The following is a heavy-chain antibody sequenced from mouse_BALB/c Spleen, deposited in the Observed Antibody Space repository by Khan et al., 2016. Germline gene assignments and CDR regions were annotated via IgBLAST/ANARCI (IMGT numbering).Heavy chain of an antibody. CDR3: ARHGSAHWYFDV. V-gene: IGHV5-12-1*01. CDR2: ISSGGDFT. Sequence: EVELVESGGGLVKPGGSLKLSCAGSGFAFSRYDMSWVRQTPEKRLEWVAFISSGGDFTYFPDTMSGRFTISRDNTNNTLHLQMSSLRSDDTAIYYWARHGSAHWYFDVWGAGTTVTVSS. J-gene: IGHJ1*01. CDR1: GFAFSRYD.